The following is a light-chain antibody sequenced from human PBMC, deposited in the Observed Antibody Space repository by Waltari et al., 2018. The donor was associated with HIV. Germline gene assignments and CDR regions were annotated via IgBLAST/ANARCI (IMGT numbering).Light chain of an antibody. J-gene: IGLJ2*01. Sequence: QSVLTQPPSASGTPGQRVTISCSGRSSNIGKNYVHWYQQLPGMAPSLLIYRTTERPSGVPDRFSASKSGTSASLAISGLRSEDEAEYFCASWDDTLNGCVIFGGGTKLTVL. V-gene: IGLV1-47*01. CDR1: SSNIGKNY. CDR2: RTT. CDR3: ASWDDTLNGCVI.